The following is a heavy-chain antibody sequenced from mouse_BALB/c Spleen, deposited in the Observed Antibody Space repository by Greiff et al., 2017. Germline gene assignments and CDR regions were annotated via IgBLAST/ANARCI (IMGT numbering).Heavy chain of an antibody. CDR1: GFSLTSYG. V-gene: IGHV2-9*02. CDR2: IWAGGST. Sequence: VKLMESGPGLVAPSQSLSITCTVSGFSLTSYGVHWVRQPPGKGLEWLGVIWAGGSTNYNSALMSRLSISKDNSKSQVFLKMKSLQTDDTAMYYCARDVRGNYAMDYWGQGTSVTVSS. J-gene: IGHJ4*01. CDR3: ARDVRGNYAMDY.